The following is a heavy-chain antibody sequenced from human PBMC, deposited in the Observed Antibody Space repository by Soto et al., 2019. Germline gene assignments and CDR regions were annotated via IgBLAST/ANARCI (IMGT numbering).Heavy chain of an antibody. CDR3: ARDLGDYVDY. V-gene: IGHV4-59*01. J-gene: IGHJ4*02. CDR1: GGSISSYY. Sequence: SETLSLTCTVSGGSISSYYWSWIRQPPGKGLEWIGYIYYSGSTNYNPSLKSRVTISVDTSKNQFSLKLSSVTAADTAVYYCARDLGDYVDYWGQETLVTVSS. CDR2: IYYSGST.